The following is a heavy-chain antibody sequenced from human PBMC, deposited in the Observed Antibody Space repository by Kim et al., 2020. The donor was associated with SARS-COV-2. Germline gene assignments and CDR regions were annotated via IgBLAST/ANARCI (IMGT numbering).Heavy chain of an antibody. CDR1: GGSISSYY. J-gene: IGHJ6*02. CDR2: IYYSGST. D-gene: IGHD2-2*01. V-gene: IGHV4-59*13. CDR3: ARVVVVPAATRQGTTYYYYGMDV. Sequence: SETLSLTCTVSGGSISSYYWSWIRQPPGKGLEWIGYIYYSGSTNYNPSLKSRVTISVDTSKNQFSLKLSSVTAADTAVYYWARVVVVPAATRQGTTYYYYGMDVWGQGTTVTVSS.